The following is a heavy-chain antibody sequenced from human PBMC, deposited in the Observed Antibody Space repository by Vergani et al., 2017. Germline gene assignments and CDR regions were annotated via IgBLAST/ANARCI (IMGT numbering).Heavy chain of an antibody. Sequence: EVQLLESGGGLVQPGGSLRLSCAASGFTFSSYAMSWVRQAPGKGLEWVSAISGSGGSTYYADSVKGRFTISRDNSKNTLYLQMNSLRAEDTAVYYCAKGDCSSTSCRGYYYYYGMDVWGQGTTVTVSS. CDR3: AKGDCSSTSCRGYYYYYGMDV. V-gene: IGHV3-23*01. D-gene: IGHD2-2*01. CDR1: GFTFSSYA. CDR2: ISGSGGST. J-gene: IGHJ6*02.